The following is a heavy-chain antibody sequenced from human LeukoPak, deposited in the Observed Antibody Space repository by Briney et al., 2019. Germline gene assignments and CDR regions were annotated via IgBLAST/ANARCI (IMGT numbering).Heavy chain of an antibody. CDR3: ARPSSGSGYYYDFDH. J-gene: IGHJ4*02. CDR2: INPNSGGT. Sequence: ASVKVSCKVYGDTFTGYYMHWVRQAPGQGLEWMGWINPNSGGTNYAQKFQGRVTMTRDTSISTAYMELSRLRSDDTAVYYCARPSSGSGYYYDFDHWGQGTLVTVSS. CDR1: GDTFTGYY. V-gene: IGHV1-2*02. D-gene: IGHD3-22*01.